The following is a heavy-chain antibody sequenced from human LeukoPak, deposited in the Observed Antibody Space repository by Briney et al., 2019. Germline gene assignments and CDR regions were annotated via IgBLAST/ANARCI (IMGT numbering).Heavy chain of an antibody. CDR2: IKQDESEK. CDR1: GSTFSTTW. V-gene: IGHV3-7*03. D-gene: IGHD3-16*01. Sequence: SGGSLRLSCVLSGSTFSTTWMSCVSQAPGKGLEWVANIKQDESEKHYVDSVKGRFTISRDNAKNSLYLQMNSLRAEDTAVYFCARGGGLDVWGQGATVTVSS. J-gene: IGHJ6*02. CDR3: ARGGGLDV.